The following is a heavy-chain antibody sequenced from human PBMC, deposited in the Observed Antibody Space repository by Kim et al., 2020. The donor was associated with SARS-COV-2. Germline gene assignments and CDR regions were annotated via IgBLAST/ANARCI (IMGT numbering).Heavy chain of an antibody. CDR3: AKGTYYY. CDR2: ISGSGAGT. D-gene: IGHD1-26*01. V-gene: IGHV3-23*01. Sequence: GGSLRLSCAASGFTFSNFVMSWVRQAPGKGLEWVSAISGSGAGTYYADSVKGRFTISRDNSKTTLYLQMDSLRAEDTAVYYCAKGTYYYWGQGTLVTVSS. CDR1: GFTFSNFV. J-gene: IGHJ4*02.